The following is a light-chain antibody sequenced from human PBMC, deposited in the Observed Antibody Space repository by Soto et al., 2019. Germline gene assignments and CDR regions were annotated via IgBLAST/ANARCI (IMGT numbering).Light chain of an antibody. J-gene: IGKJ4*01. V-gene: IGKV1-33*01. CDR2: DAS. Sequence: DIQMTQSPSSLSASVGDRFTITCQASQDISNYLNWYQQKPGKAPKLLIYDASNLETGVPSRFSGSGSGTDFTFTISSLQPEDIATYYCQHGNTFGGGTKVEIK. CDR3: QHGNT. CDR1: QDISNY.